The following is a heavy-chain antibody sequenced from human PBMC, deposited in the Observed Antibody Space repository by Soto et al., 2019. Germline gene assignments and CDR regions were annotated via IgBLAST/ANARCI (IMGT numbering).Heavy chain of an antibody. CDR1: GGTFRSNA. CDR2: IIPQFPTP. Sequence: QVQLVQSGAEVRKPRSSVRVSCKSSGGTFRSNAISWVRQAPGQGLEWMGAIIPQFPTPYYAQKFQGRVTITADESTSTAYMALNSLRSDDTAVYFCARDAADTPMVYWGQGTLLTVSS. CDR3: ARDAADTPMVY. J-gene: IGHJ4*02. D-gene: IGHD5-18*01. V-gene: IGHV1-69*01.